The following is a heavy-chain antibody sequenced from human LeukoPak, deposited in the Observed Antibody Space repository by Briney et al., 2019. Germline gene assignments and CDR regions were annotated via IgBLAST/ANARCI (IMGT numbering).Heavy chain of an antibody. J-gene: IGHJ4*02. CDR3: ARYLLGKTGTPVDS. D-gene: IGHD1-14*01. Sequence: GGSLRLSCAASGFTFSIYWMSWVRQAPGKGQEWVANIKEDGSEKHYMDSVKGRFTISRDNARNSLYLQMSGLRVEDTAVYYCARYLLGKTGTPVDSWGQGTLVTVSS. CDR1: GFTFSIYW. V-gene: IGHV3-7*01. CDR2: IKEDGSEK.